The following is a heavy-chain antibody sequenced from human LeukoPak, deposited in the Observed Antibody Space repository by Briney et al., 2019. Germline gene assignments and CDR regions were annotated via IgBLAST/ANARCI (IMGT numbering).Heavy chain of an antibody. CDR3: ARGGHYDSSGYYFPS. CDR2: ITPTGGST. D-gene: IGHD3-22*01. CDR1: GYTFTSYY. Sequence: ASVKVSCKASGYTFTSYYIHWVRQAPGQGLEWMGIITPTGGSTTYAPKFQGRVTVTRDTSTSTVYRELSSLRSEDTAVYYCARGGHYDSSGYYFPSWGQGTLVTVSS. V-gene: IGHV1-46*01. J-gene: IGHJ5*02.